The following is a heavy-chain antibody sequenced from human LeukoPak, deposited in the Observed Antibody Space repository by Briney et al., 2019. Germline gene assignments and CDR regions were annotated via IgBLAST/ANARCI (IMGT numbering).Heavy chain of an antibody. J-gene: IGHJ4*02. Sequence: SETLSLTCTVSGASISSYSWSWIRQPAGKGLEWIGRIYTSGSTNYNPSLKSRVTISVDTSKNQFSLKPSSVTAADTAVYYCARAQVPYGADYWGQGTLVTVSS. V-gene: IGHV4-4*07. CDR2: IYTSGST. CDR1: GASISSYS. D-gene: IGHD3-10*01. CDR3: ARAQVPYGADY.